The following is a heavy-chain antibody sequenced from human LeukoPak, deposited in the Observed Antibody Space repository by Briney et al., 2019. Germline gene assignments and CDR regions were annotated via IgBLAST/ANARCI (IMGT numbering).Heavy chain of an antibody. CDR2: IYPGDSDT. J-gene: IGHJ6*02. V-gene: IGHV5-51*01. D-gene: IGHD5-12*01. CDR3: ARRSAYSDYEAYGIDV. CDR1: GYSFISYW. Sequence: GESLKISCKVPGYSFISYWIGWVRQMPGKGLEWMGIIYPGDSDTRYSPSFEGQVTISADKSISTAYLQWSSLKASDSAMYYCARRSAYSDYEAYGIDVWGQGTTVTVSS.